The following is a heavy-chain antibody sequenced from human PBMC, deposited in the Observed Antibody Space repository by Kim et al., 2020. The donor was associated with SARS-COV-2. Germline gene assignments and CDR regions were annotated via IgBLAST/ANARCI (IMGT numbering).Heavy chain of an antibody. J-gene: IGHJ3*02. Sequence: GGSLRLSCAASGFPFNKYWIHWVRLAPGKGLVWVSGINGDGRSPIYADSVKGRFTISRDNAKNTLYLQMNSLRAEDTAVYYCASGGADAFDIWGQGTMVTVSS. CDR1: GFPFNKYW. CDR2: INGDGRSP. V-gene: IGHV3-74*01. D-gene: IGHD1-26*01. CDR3: ASGGADAFDI.